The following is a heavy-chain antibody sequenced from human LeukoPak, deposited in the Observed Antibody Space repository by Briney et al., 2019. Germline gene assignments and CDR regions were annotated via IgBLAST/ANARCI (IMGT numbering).Heavy chain of an antibody. CDR3: ARSRYSSGRGAFEY. D-gene: IGHD6-19*01. Sequence: GGTLRLSCAASGFTVSNFGMSWVRQAPGKGLEWVSIITGSDLSTDYADSVKGRFTISRDNSKNTLYLQMNSLRAEDTAVYYCARSRYSSGRGAFEYWGQGTLVTVSS. CDR1: GFTVSNFG. J-gene: IGHJ4*02. CDR2: ITGSDLST. V-gene: IGHV3-23*01.